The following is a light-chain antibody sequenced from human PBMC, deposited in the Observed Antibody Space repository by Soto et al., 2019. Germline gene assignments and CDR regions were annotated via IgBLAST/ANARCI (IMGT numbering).Light chain of an antibody. J-gene: IGLJ1*01. Sequence: QSVLTQPRSVSGSPGQSVTISCTGTSSDVGSYNYVSWYQQHPGKAPQLMIYDVSKRPSGVPDRFSGSKSGITASLTISGLRAEDEADYYCCSYAGNYTPYVFGTGTKLTVL. CDR2: DVS. CDR1: SSDVGSYNY. CDR3: CSYAGNYTPYV. V-gene: IGLV2-11*01.